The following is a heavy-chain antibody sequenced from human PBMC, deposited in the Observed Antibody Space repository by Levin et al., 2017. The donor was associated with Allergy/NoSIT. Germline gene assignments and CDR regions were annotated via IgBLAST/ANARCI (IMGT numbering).Heavy chain of an antibody. V-gene: IGHV3-23*01. CDR2: ITDSGSST. Sequence: LSLTCAASGFTFSTYGMTWVRQAPGKGLEWVSTITDSGSSTYYADSVKGRFTISRDNSKNTLYLQMNSLRAEDTAVYYCGGYNYFDPWGQGTLVTVSS. J-gene: IGHJ5*02. D-gene: IGHD3-22*01. CDR1: GFTFSTYG. CDR3: GGYNYFDP.